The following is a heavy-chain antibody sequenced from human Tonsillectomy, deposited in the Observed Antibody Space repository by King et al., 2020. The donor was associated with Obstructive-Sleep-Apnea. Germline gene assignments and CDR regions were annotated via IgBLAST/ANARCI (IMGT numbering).Heavy chain of an antibody. CDR3: ARDNYDILTGYRYGMDV. CDR1: GFTFSSYD. D-gene: IGHD3-9*01. CDR2: IGTAGDT. J-gene: IGHJ6*02. Sequence: EVQLVESGGGLVQPGGSLRLSCAASGFTFSSYDMHWVRQATGKGLEWVSAIGTAGDTYYPGSVKGRFTISRENAKNSLYLQRNSLRAGDTAVYYCARDNYDILTGYRYGMDVWGQGTTVTVSS. V-gene: IGHV3-13*01.